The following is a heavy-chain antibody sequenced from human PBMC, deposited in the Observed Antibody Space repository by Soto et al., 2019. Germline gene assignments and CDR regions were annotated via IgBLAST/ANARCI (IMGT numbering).Heavy chain of an antibody. CDR3: ARGVVGATTAGLFDY. CDR1: GGSFSGYD. J-gene: IGHJ4*02. CDR2: INHSGST. D-gene: IGHD1-26*01. Sequence: TSETLSLTCAVYGGSFSGYDWSWISQSPGKGLEWVGEINHSGSTNYNPSLKSRVTMSVDTSKNQFSLKLSSVTAADTAVYYCARGVVGATTAGLFDYWGQGTLVTVSS. V-gene: IGHV4-34*01.